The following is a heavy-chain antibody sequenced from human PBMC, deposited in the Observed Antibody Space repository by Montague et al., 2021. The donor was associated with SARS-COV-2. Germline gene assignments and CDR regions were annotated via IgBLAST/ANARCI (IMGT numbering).Heavy chain of an antibody. V-gene: IGHV4-39*01. CDR2: IYYSGST. CDR1: GGSINSSSYY. J-gene: IGHJ4*02. Sequence: SETLSLTCTVSGGSINSSSYYWGWIRQPPGKGLEWIGSIYYSGSTYYNPSLKSRVTISVDMSKNQFSLKLSSVTAADTAVYYCARQVGTMIVVVIIKLRYYFDYWGQGTLVTVSS. D-gene: IGHD3-22*01. CDR3: ARQVGTMIVVVIIKLRYYFDY.